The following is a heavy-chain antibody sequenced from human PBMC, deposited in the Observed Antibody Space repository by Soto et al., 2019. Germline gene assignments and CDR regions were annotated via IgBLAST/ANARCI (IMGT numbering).Heavy chain of an antibody. CDR3: MRAPAGWLQSPYFDY. CDR2: ISAYNGST. V-gene: IGHV1-18*01. Sequence: XSVKVSCKASVYTFSTYGISWVRQAPGQGLEWMGWISAYNGSTNFAQNLQGRVTMTTDTSTSTAYMELRSLRSDDTAVYYCMRAPAGWLQSPYFDYWGQGTLVTVSS. J-gene: IGHJ4*02. CDR1: VYTFSTYG. D-gene: IGHD5-12*01.